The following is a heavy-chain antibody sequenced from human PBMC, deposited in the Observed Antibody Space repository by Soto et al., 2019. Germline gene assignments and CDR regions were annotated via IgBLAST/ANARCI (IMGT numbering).Heavy chain of an antibody. J-gene: IGHJ3*02. Sequence: EVQLVESGGGLVKPGGSLRLSCAASGFTFSSYSMNWVRQAPGKGLEWVSSISSSSSYIYYADSVKGRFTISRDNAKNSLYLQMNSLRAVDTAVYYGAGSIAAAAPDAFAIGGQGTRVTVS. CDR3: AGSIAAAAPDAFAI. V-gene: IGHV3-21*01. D-gene: IGHD6-13*01. CDR1: GFTFSSYS. CDR2: ISSSSSYI.